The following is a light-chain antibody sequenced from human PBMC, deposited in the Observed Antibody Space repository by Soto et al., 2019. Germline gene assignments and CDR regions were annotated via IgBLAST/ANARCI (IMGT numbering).Light chain of an antibody. J-gene: IGKJ5*01. Sequence: ETVMTQSPATLSVSPGDRATLSCRASQSVSSYLTWYQQKPGQAPRLLIYDASNIATGIPARFSGSGSGTDFTLTISSLEPEDLAIYYCQQRSNWPVTFGQGTRLEIK. CDR3: QQRSNWPVT. CDR1: QSVSSY. V-gene: IGKV3-11*01. CDR2: DAS.